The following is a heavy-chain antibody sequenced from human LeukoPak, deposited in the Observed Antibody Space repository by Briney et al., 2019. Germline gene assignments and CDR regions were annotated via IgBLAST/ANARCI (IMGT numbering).Heavy chain of an antibody. Sequence: PGGSLRLSCAASGFTFSNYWMSWVRQAPRKGLEWVANIKQDGSEKFYVDSVKGRFTISRDNAKNSLYLQMNSLRAEDTAVYYCARNQLLSRYYFDYWGQGTLVTVSS. J-gene: IGHJ4*02. CDR1: GFTFSNYW. CDR3: ARNQLLSRYYFDY. CDR2: IKQDGSEK. V-gene: IGHV3-7*01. D-gene: IGHD2-2*01.